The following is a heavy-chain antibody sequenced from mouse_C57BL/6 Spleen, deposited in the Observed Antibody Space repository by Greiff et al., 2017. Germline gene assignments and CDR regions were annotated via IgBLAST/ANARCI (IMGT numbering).Heavy chain of an antibody. J-gene: IGHJ4*01. D-gene: IGHD2-4*01. CDR1: GFSLTSYA. CDR3: ARPSIYYDYSYAMDY. V-gene: IGHV2-9-1*01. CDR2: IWPGGGT. Sequence: VQLQQSGPGLVAPSQSLSITCTVSGFSLTSYAISWVRQPPGKGLEWLGVIWPGGGTNYNSALKSRLSISKDNSKSQVFLKMNSLQTDDTARYYCARPSIYYDYSYAMDYWGQGTSVTVSS.